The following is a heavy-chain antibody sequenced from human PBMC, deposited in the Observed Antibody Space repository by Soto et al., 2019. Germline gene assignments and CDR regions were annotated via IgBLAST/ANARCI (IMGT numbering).Heavy chain of an antibody. CDR3: ARGDEGCDY. CDR2: TYCSSKWFN. CDR1: GDSVSSNSAA. D-gene: IGHD3-16*01. V-gene: IGHV6-1*01. Sequence: SQTLSLTSAISGDSVSSNSAAWNWIRQSPSRGVEWLGRTYCSSKWFNNYALSVKSRITIQPDTSKNQFSLQLNSVTPEDLAVCYCARGDEGCDYWGQGTLVTVCS. J-gene: IGHJ4*02.